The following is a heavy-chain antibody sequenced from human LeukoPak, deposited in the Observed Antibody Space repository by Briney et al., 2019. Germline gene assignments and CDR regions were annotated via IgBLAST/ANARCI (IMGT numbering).Heavy chain of an antibody. D-gene: IGHD4-17*01. CDR2: FSNSAATI. V-gene: IGHV3-11*01. CDR3: ARESRVTTGYSYCYYMDV. J-gene: IGHJ6*03. CDR1: GFSFTNFA. Sequence: GGALRLSCAVSGFSFTNFAFNGLRQAPGKGLEGVSYFSNSAATIYYAVSVKGRFTISRDNAQNSLYLQMSSLRAEDTAVYFCARESRVTTGYSYCYYMDVWGKGTTVIVSS.